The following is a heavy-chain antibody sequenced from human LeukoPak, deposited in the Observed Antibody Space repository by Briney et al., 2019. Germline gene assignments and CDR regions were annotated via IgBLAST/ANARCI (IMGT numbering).Heavy chain of an antibody. D-gene: IGHD1-26*01. CDR1: GGSISSSSYY. J-gene: IGHJ4*02. CDR3: ARSWGATLLDY. CDR2: IYYSGST. V-gene: IGHV4-39*01. Sequence: PSETLSLTCTVSGGSISSSSYYWGWIRQPPGKGLEWIGSIYYSGSTYYNPSLKSRVTISVDTSKNQFSLKLSSVTAADTAVYYCARSWGATLLDYWGQGTLVTVSS.